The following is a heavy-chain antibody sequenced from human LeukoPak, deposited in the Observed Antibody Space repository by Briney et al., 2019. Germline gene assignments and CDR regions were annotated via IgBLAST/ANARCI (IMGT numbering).Heavy chain of an antibody. CDR1: GFTFSSYS. J-gene: IGHJ6*03. V-gene: IGHV3-21*01. D-gene: IGHD2/OR15-2a*01. CDR3: ARDLSLSRYMDV. CDR2: ISSSSSYI. Sequence: GGSLRLSCAASGFTFSSYSMNWVRQAPGKGLEWVSSISSSSSYIYYADSVKGRFTISRDNAKNSLYLQMNSLRAEDTAVYYCARDLSLSRYMDVWGKGTTVTVSS.